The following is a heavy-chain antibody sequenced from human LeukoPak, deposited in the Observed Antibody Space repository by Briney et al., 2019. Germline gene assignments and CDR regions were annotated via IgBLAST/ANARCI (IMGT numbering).Heavy chain of an antibody. V-gene: IGHV3-48*01. CDR3: ARDLWYSGSRAPPRAFDI. Sequence: GGSLRLSCAASGFTVSSNYMSWVRHAPGKGLEAVSFISSSGRTMYYADSMKGRFTVFRDNAKNSVYLQMNSLRVEDTAVYYCARDLWYSGSRAPPRAFDIWGQGTMVTVSS. D-gene: IGHD1-26*01. CDR1: GFTVSSNY. CDR2: ISSSGRTM. J-gene: IGHJ3*02.